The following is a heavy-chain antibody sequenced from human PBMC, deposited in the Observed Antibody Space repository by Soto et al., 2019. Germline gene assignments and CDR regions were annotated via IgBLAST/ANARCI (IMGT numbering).Heavy chain of an antibody. CDR3: AHSPWTGTKAYFDY. J-gene: IGHJ4*02. CDR2: IYWDDDR. D-gene: IGHD1-1*01. Sequence: QITLKATGPTLVKDTQPPTLTCTVSGLSLTTSGVGVGWIRQPPGKALEWLALIYWDDDRRYSPSLESRLTITNDTSKNQVVLTMTNVDPVDTATYDCAHSPWTGTKAYFDYWGQGTLVTVSS. V-gene: IGHV2-5*02. CDR1: GLSLTTSGVG.